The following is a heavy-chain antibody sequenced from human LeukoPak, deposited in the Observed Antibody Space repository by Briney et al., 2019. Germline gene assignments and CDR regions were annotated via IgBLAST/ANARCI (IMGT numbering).Heavy chain of an antibody. CDR2: IFHSGST. CDR3: ARGGGSYSWNFWGAFDI. V-gene: IGHV4-59*01. D-gene: IGHD1-7*01. J-gene: IGHJ3*02. Sequence: KPSEPLSLTRTVSGGPITSYYWSWIRQPPGQGLEWIGYIFHSGSTTNYNPSLKSRVTISLDTSKNQFSLTLSSVTAADTAVYYCARGGGSYSWNFWGAFDIWDQGTMVTVSS. CDR1: GGPITSYY.